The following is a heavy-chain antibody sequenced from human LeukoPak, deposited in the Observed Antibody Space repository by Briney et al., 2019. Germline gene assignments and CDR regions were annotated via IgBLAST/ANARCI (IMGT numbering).Heavy chain of an antibody. CDR2: ISGSGGST. V-gene: IGHV3-23*01. Sequence: SGGSLRLSCAASGFTFSSYAMSWVRQAPGKGLEWVSAISGSGGSTYYADSVKGRFTISRDNSKNTLYLQMNSLRAEETAVYYCAKNSGYYSGSFYYWGQGTLVTVSS. J-gene: IGHJ4*02. CDR1: GFTFSSYA. D-gene: IGHD3-22*01. CDR3: AKNSGYYSGSFYY.